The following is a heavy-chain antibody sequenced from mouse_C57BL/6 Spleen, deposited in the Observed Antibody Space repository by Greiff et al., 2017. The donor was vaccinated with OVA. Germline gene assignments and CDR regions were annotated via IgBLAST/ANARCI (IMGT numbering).Heavy chain of an antibody. CDR3: ARRGAGRNYFDY. D-gene: IGHD3-3*01. CDR2: IDPSDSYT. CDR1: GYTFTSYW. J-gene: IGHJ2*01. Sequence: VQLQQPGAELVKPGASVKLSCKASGYTFTSYWMQWVKQRPGQGLEWIGEIDPSDSYTNYNQKFKGKATLTVDTSSSTAYMQLRSLTAEDSAVYYCARRGAGRNYFDYWGQGTTLTVSS. V-gene: IGHV1-50*01.